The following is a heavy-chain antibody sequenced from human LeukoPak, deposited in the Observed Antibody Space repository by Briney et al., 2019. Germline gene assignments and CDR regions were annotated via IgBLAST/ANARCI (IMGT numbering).Heavy chain of an antibody. V-gene: IGHV4-59*08. J-gene: IGHJ5*02. CDR2: IYYSGST. CDR3: ARGYFSSWYINWFDP. CDR1: GGSISSYY. D-gene: IGHD6-13*01. Sequence: SETLSLTCTVSGGSISSYYWSWIRQPPGKGLEWIGYIYYSGSTYYNPSLKSRVTISVDTSNNQFSLKLSSVTAADTAVYYCARGYFSSWYINWFDPWGQGTLVTVSS.